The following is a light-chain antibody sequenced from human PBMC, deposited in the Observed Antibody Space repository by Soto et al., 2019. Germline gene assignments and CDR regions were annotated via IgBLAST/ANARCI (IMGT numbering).Light chain of an antibody. CDR2: EVS. Sequence: QSALTQPASVSGSPGQSVTISCTGTSSDVGGYNYVSWYQQHPGKAPKLMIYEVSNRPSGVSHRFSGSKSGNTASLTISGLQAEDEADDYCSSYTSSSTYVFGTGTKLTVL. CDR1: SSDVGGYNY. CDR3: SSYTSSSTYV. V-gene: IGLV2-14*01. J-gene: IGLJ1*01.